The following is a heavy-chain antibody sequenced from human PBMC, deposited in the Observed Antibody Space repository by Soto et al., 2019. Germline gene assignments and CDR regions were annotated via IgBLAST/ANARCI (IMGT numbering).Heavy chain of an antibody. V-gene: IGHV1-3*01. D-gene: IGHD3-3*01. CDR3: ATTIFGVVIIDYYYYGMDV. CDR2: INAGNGNT. J-gene: IGHJ6*02. Sequence: VASVKVSCKASGYTFTSYAMHWVRQAPGQRLEWMGWINAGNGNTKYSQKFQGRVTITRDTSASTAYMELSSLRSEDTAVYYCATTIFGVVIIDYYYYGMDVWGQGTTVTVYS. CDR1: GYTFTSYA.